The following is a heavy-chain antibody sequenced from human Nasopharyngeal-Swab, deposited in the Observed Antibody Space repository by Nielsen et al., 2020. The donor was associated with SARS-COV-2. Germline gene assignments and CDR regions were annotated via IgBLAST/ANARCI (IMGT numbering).Heavy chain of an antibody. V-gene: IGHV3-30*03. D-gene: IGHD1-26*01. CDR2: ISNDGNNK. CDR1: GFTFSSYG. CDR3: ARDGIVGATTGLDY. J-gene: IGHJ4*02. Sequence: GESLKISCVASGFTFSSYGMHWVRQAPGKGLEWVSVISNDGNNKYYAGSVKGRFTISRDNSKNTLYLQMNSLRAEDTAVYYCARDGIVGATTGLDYWGQGTLVTVSS.